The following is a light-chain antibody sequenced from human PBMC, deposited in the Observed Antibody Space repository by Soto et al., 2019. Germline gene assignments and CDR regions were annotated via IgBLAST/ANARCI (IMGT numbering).Light chain of an antibody. Sequence: EIVLTQSPGTLSLSPGERGTLSCRASQNLGTMYLAWFQQKSGQAPRLLIYSTSRRATGIPDRFSGSGSGTDFTLTISRLEPEDFAVYYCQHYGSSPETFGQGTKVDIK. CDR2: STS. CDR3: QHYGSSPET. J-gene: IGKJ1*01. CDR1: QNLGTMY. V-gene: IGKV3-20*01.